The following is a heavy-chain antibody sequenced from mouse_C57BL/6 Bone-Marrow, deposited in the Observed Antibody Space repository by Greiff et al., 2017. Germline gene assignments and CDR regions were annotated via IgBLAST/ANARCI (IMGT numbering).Heavy chain of an antibody. Sequence: EVHLVESGGGLVKPGGSLKLSCAASGFTFSSYAMSWVRQTPEKRLEWVATISDGGSYTYYPDNVKGRFTISRDNAKNNLYLQMSHLKSEDTVMYCCGGNGYYHLLDYWGQGTTLTVSS. CDR1: GFTFSSYA. D-gene: IGHD2-3*01. J-gene: IGHJ2*01. CDR3: GGNGYYHLLDY. CDR2: ISDGGSYT. V-gene: IGHV5-4*01.